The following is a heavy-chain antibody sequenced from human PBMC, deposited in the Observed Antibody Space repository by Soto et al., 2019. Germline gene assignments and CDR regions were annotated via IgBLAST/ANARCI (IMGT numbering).Heavy chain of an antibody. V-gene: IGHV1-58*01. Sequence: ASVKVSCKASGFTFTSSAVQCVRQARGQRLEWIGWIVVGSGIANYAQKFQGRVTITADKSTSTAYMELSSLRSEDTAVYYCARDRVPQPNPYNWFDPWGQGTLVTVSS. D-gene: IGHD2-2*01. J-gene: IGHJ5*02. CDR1: GFTFTSSA. CDR2: IVVGSGIA. CDR3: ARDRVPQPNPYNWFDP.